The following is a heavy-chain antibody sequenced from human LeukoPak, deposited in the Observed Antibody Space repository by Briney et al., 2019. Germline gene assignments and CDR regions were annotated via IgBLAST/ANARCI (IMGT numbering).Heavy chain of an antibody. D-gene: IGHD4-17*01. CDR2: ISGSGEFT. Sequence: PGGSLRLSCAASGFMFSSYAMTWVRQAPGKGLEWVSSISGSGEFTDYADSVKGRFTTSRDNPENTVYLQMSSLRVDDTATYFCAKVGYGDLDHWGQGVLVPVSS. V-gene: IGHV3-23*01. CDR3: AKVGYGDLDH. J-gene: IGHJ4*02. CDR1: GFMFSSYA.